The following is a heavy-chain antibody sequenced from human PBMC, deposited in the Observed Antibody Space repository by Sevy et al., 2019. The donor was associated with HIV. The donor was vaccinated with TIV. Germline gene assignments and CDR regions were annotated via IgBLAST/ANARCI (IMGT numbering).Heavy chain of an antibody. V-gene: IGHV3-23*01. CDR1: GFTFNKDA. CDR2: LSGSGSST. Sequence: GGSLRLSCEASGFTFNKDAMSWVHQAPGKGLEWVSTLSGSGSSTYYADSVRVRFTISRDNSRNTLYLEVDSLRVEDRAVYYCARHVDSRIVRMFYGMDVWGQGTTVTVSS. D-gene: IGHD3-16*02. CDR3: ARHVDSRIVRMFYGMDV. J-gene: IGHJ6*02.